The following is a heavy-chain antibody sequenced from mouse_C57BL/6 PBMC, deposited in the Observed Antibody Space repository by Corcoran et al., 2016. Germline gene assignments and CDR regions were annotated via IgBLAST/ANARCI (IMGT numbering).Heavy chain of an antibody. D-gene: IGHD1-1*01. CDR3: ASSRRGYSAMDD. Sequence: QIQLVQSGSELKKPGETVKISCKASGYTFTTYGMSWVKQAPGKGLKWMGWINTYSGVPTYADDFKGRFAFSLETSASTAYLQINNLKTEDTATYFCASSRRGYSAMDDLGQGTSVTVSS. CDR2: INTYSGVP. J-gene: IGHJ4*01. V-gene: IGHV9-3*01. CDR1: GYTFTTYG.